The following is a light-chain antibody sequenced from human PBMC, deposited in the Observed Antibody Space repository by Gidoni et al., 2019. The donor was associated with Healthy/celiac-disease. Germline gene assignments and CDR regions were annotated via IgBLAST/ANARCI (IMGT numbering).Light chain of an antibody. Sequence: EIVTTPSTATLSVSPGERATLSRRASQSVSSNLAWYQQKPGQAPRLLIYGASTRATGIPARFSGSGSGTEFTITISSLQSEDFAVYYCQQYNNWPPYTFXQXTKLEIK. V-gene: IGKV3-15*01. CDR3: QQYNNWPPYT. J-gene: IGKJ2*01. CDR1: QSVSSN. CDR2: GAS.